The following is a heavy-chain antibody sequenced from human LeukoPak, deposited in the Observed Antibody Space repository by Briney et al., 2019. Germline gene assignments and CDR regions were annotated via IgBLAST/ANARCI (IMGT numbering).Heavy chain of an antibody. Sequence: PGGSLRLSCTASGFTVSSNYMSWVRQAPGKGLEWVSVIYSGGTTYYADSVKGRFTISRDNSNNTLYLQMNSLRADDTAVYYCARGTIGVAGTLDFWGQGTLVTVSS. D-gene: IGHD6-19*01. CDR3: ARGTIGVAGTLDF. V-gene: IGHV3-53*01. CDR2: IYSGGTT. CDR1: GFTVSSNY. J-gene: IGHJ4*02.